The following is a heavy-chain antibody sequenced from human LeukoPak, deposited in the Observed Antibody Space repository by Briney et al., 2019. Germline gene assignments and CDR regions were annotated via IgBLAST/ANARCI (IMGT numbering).Heavy chain of an antibody. V-gene: IGHV1-8*03. CDR2: MNPNSGNT. CDR1: GYTFTSYD. J-gene: IGHJ5*02. D-gene: IGHD3-10*01. Sequence: ASVKVSCKASGYTFTSYDINWVRQATGQGLEWMGWMNPNSGNTGYAQKFQGRVTITRNTSISTAYMGLSSLRSEDTAVYYCARAPLYGSGSRNNWFDPWGQGTLVTVSS. CDR3: ARAPLYGSGSRNNWFDP.